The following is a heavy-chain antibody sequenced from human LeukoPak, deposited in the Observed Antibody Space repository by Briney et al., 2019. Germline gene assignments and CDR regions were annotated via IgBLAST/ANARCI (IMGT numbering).Heavy chain of an antibody. CDR2: INHSGST. J-gene: IGHJ4*02. CDR3: AGAGHCSGGSCYFALFY. D-gene: IGHD2-15*01. V-gene: IGHV4-34*01. Sequence: KPSETLSLTCAVYGGSFSGYYWSWIRQPPGKGLEWIGEINHSGSTNYNPSLKSRVTISVDTSKNQFSLKLSSVTAADTAVYYCAGAGHCSGGSCYFALFYWGQGTLVTVSS. CDR1: GGSFSGYY.